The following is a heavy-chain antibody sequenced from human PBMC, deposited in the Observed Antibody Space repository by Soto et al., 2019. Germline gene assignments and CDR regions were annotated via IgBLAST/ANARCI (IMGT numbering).Heavy chain of an antibody. CDR3: ARGSTDSYPGSRIFDF. V-gene: IGHV3-23*01. D-gene: IGHD3-10*01. CDR1: GIPFGSRA. J-gene: IGHJ4*02. Sequence: GGSLRPSCVASGIPFGSRAMSWVRQAPGEGLEWVSTITDTGGDTKYADSVRGRFTMSRDNSKKTLYLQMNSLRVEDSALYYCARGSTDSYPGSRIFDFWGRGTLVTVSS. CDR2: ITDTGGDT.